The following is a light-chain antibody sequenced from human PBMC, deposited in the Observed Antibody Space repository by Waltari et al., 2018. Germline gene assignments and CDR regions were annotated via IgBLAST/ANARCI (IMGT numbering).Light chain of an antibody. CDR3: CSYTGSITFWV. J-gene: IGLJ3*02. V-gene: IGLV2-11*01. Sequence: QSALTQPPSVSGSPGQSVTISCPGTSSDVVGYNFFSWYQPHPGKAPKLIIYEVTNRPSGVPDRFSASKSDNTASLTISGLQAEDEADYYCCSYTGSITFWVFGGGTKLTVL. CDR1: SSDVVGYNF. CDR2: EVT.